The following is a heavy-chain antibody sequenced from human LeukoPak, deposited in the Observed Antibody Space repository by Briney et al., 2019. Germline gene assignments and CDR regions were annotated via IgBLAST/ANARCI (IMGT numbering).Heavy chain of an antibody. J-gene: IGHJ4*02. CDR2: IYSGGST. D-gene: IGHD3-22*01. V-gene: IGHV3-66*01. CDR3: AKDRSRYDSSAYDFDY. CDR1: GFTVSSNY. Sequence: GGSLRLSCAASGFTVSSNYMSWVRQAPGKGLEWVSVIYSGGSTYYADSVKGRFTISRDNSKNTLYLQMNSLRAEDTAVYYCAKDRSRYDSSAYDFDYWGQGTLVTVSS.